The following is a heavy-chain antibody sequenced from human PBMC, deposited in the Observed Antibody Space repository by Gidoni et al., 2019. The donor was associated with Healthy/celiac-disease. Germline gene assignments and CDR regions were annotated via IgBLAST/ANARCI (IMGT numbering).Heavy chain of an antibody. CDR1: GGTFSRYA. D-gene: IGHD2-2*01. J-gene: IGHJ5*02. CDR3: ARGGQLLSVFKIGPENWFDP. CDR2: IIPIFGTA. V-gene: IGHV1-69*06. Sequence: QVQLVQSGAEVKKPGSSVKVSCKASGGTFSRYALSWVRQAPGQGLEWMGGIIPIFGTANYAQKFQGRVTITADKSTSTAYMELSSLRSEDTAVYYCARGGQLLSVFKIGPENWFDPWGQGTLVTVSS.